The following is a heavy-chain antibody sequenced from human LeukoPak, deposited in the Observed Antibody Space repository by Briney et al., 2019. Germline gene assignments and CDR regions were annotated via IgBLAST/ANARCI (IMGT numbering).Heavy chain of an antibody. CDR1: GFTFSSYA. D-gene: IGHD3-3*01. V-gene: IGHV3-23*01. CDR3: ARSITIFGLVIYYFDF. J-gene: IGHJ4*02. CDR2: ISGSDGKT. Sequence: GGSLRLSCAASGFTFSSYAMSWVRQAPGKGLGWVSTISGSDGKTYYADSVKGRCTISRDNSKNTLYLQMNSLGAEDTAVYYCARSITIFGLVIYYFDFWGQGTLVTVSS.